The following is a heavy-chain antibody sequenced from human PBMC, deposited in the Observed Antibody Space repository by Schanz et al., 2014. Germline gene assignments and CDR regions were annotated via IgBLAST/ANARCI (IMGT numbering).Heavy chain of an antibody. CDR2: LFNSERA. CDR1: GVSISSHY. D-gene: IGHD5-18*01. Sequence: QVQLRESGPGLVKPSETLSLTCTVSGVSISSHYWSWVRQALGEGLEWIGYLFNSERAKYNPSLERRITMSLDTSKSQFSLHLRYVTAADTAVYYCATIPRGNIYGYFDYWGQGTLVTVSS. CDR3: ATIPRGNIYGYFDY. V-gene: IGHV4-59*11. J-gene: IGHJ4*02.